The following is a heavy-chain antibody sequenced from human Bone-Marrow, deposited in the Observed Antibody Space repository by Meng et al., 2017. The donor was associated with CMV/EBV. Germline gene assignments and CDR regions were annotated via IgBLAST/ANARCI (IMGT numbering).Heavy chain of an antibody. J-gene: IGHJ6*04. V-gene: IGHV6-1*01. CDR3: ARDYYDRGGEDDTEREEKGREG. Sequence: SQTLSLTCAISGDSVSSNSAAWNWIRQSPSRGLEWLGRTYYRSKWYNDYAISVKSRITINPDTCKKQFAVQLNSVTPEDTAVYYCARDYYDRGGEDDTEREEKGREGGGKGTTVTGYS. D-gene: IGHD3-22*01. CDR2: TYYRSKWYN. CDR1: GDSVSSNSAA.